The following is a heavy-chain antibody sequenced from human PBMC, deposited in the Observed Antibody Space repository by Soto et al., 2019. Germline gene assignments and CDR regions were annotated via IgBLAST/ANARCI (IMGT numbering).Heavy chain of an antibody. V-gene: IGHV1-2*02. CDR3: AKELWFGQRVFDF. J-gene: IGHJ4*02. CDR1: GCTFSSYS. Sequence: ASVKVSCKASGCTFSSYSMSWVRQAPGQGLEWMGWISSNSGNTNYAPKFQGRVTMTTDTSITTAYMDLSRLRSDDTAVYYCAKELWFGQRVFDFWGQGTVVTVSS. D-gene: IGHD3-10*01. CDR2: ISSNSGNT.